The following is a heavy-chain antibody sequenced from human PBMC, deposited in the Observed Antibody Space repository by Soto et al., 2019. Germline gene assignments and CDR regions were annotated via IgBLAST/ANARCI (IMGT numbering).Heavy chain of an antibody. CDR3: ARRAHMSRRGETFSYYYSGMDV. CDR1: GYSFTSYW. CDR2: IDPIDSYT. Sequence: EVQLVQSGAEVKKPGESLRISCKGSGYSFTSYWISWVRQMPGKGLEWMGRIDPIDSYTNYSPSFQGHVTISADKSISTACLQWSSLKASDTAMYYCARRAHMSRRGETFSYYYSGMDVWGKGTTVTVSS. J-gene: IGHJ6*04. D-gene: IGHD3-16*01. V-gene: IGHV5-10-1*01.